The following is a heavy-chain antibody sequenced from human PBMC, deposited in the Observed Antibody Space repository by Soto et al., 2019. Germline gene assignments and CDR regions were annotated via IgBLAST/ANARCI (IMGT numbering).Heavy chain of an antibody. CDR3: AAVSGGDYDFCY. D-gene: IGHD3-3*01. V-gene: IGHV1-58*01. CDR2: IVVGSGNT. Sequence: ASVKLSCKASGFTFTSSAVQWVRQARGQRLEWIGWIVVGSGNTNYAQKFQERVTITRDMSTSTAYMELSSLRSEDTAVYYCAAVSGGDYDFCYWGQGTLVTVSS. J-gene: IGHJ4*02. CDR1: GFTFTSSA.